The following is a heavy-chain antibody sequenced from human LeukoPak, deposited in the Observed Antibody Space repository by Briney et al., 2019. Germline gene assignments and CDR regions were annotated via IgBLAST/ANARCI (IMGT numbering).Heavy chain of an antibody. Sequence: PSETLSLTCAVYGGSFSGYYWSWIRQPPGKGLEWIGEINHSGSTNYNPSLKSRVTISVDTSKNQFSLKLSYVTAADTAVYYCAVVPAATYYYGMDVWGQGTTVTVSS. J-gene: IGHJ6*02. CDR3: AVVPAATYYYGMDV. CDR1: GGSFSGYY. V-gene: IGHV4-34*01. CDR2: INHSGST. D-gene: IGHD2-2*01.